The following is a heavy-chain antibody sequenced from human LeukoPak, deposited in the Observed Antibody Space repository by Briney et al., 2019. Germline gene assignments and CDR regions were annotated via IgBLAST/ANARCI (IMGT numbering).Heavy chain of an antibody. CDR1: GFTFSNAW. CDR3: TTEGGGIAAAGDFDY. Sequence: GGSLRLSCAASGFTFSNAWMSWVRQAPGKGLEWVGRIKSKTDGGTTDYAAPVKGRFTISRDDSKNTLYLQMNSLKTEDTAVYYCTTEGGGIAAAGDFDYWGQGTLVTVSS. CDR2: IKSKTDGGTT. D-gene: IGHD6-13*01. V-gene: IGHV3-15*01. J-gene: IGHJ4*02.